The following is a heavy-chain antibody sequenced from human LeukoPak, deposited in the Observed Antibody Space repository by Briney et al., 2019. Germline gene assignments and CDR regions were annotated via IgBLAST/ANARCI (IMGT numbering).Heavy chain of an antibody. CDR3: ARVGIGRYSFDS. CDR1: GFTFRSYS. J-gene: IGHJ4*02. D-gene: IGHD1-26*01. CDR2: IDPSSTYI. Sequence: GGSLRLSCAASGFTFRSYSMNWVRQAPGKGLEWVSAIDPSSTYIYYADSVKGRFTISRDNAENSLYLQMNSLRVEDTAVYYCARVGIGRYSFDSWGQGTLVTVSS. V-gene: IGHV3-21*01.